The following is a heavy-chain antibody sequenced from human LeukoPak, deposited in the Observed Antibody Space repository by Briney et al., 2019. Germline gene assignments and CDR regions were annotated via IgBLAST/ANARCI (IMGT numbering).Heavy chain of an antibody. CDR1: GFTFRNYW. CDR3: VRGSSGNVVRGVAWAWFDP. CDR2: KKPDGSEK. V-gene: IGHV3-7*05. Sequence: GGSLRLSCVASGFTFRNYWMTWVRQAPGKGLECVANKKPDGSEKYYVDSVRGRFTISRDNAKDSLYLQMNRLRAEDTAVYYCVRGSSGNVVRGVAWAWFDPWGQGTLVTVSS. D-gene: IGHD3-10*01. J-gene: IGHJ5*02.